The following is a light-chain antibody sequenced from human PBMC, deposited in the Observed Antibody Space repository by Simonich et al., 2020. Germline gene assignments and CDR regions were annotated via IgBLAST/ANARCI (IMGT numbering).Light chain of an antibody. J-gene: IGLJ3*02. CDR1: SGSIARNY. Sequence: NFMLTQPHSVSESPGKTVTISCTRSSGSIARNYVQWDQQRPGSAPPTVIYEDNQRPSGVPDRFSGSIDSSSNSASLTISGLKTEDEADYYCQSYDSSGWVFGGGTKLTVL. CDR3: QSYDSSGWV. V-gene: IGLV6-57*03. CDR2: EDN.